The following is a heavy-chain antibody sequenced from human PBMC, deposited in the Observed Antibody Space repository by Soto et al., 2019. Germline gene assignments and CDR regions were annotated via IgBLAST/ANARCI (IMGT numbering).Heavy chain of an antibody. CDR1: GDSISSGDYF. D-gene: IGHD3-10*01. CDR2: ISYSGTT. Sequence: QVQLQESGPGLVKPSQTLSLSCAVSGDSISSGDYFWSWIRQPPGRGLEWLGYISYSGTTYYNPSLKSRLTMSTDTSKNQFSLKLSSVTVADTALYYCARDYGSGFSFGMDVWGHGTTVTVSS. CDR3: ARDYGSGFSFGMDV. J-gene: IGHJ6*02. V-gene: IGHV4-31*11.